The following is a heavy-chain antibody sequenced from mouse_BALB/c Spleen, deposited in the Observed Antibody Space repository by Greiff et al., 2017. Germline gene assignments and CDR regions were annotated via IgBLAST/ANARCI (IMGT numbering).Heavy chain of an antibody. CDR1: GFTFSSFG. V-gene: IGHV5-17*02. J-gene: IGHJ4*01. CDR2: ISSGSSTI. Sequence: EVQGVESGGGLVQPGGSRKLSCAASGFTFSSFGMHWVRQAPEKGLESVADISSGSSTIYYADTVKGRFTLSRDNPKNTLFLQMTSLRSEDTAMYYCTRSDYDHYYAMDYWGQGTSVTVSS. CDR3: TRSDYDHYYAMDY. D-gene: IGHD2-4*01.